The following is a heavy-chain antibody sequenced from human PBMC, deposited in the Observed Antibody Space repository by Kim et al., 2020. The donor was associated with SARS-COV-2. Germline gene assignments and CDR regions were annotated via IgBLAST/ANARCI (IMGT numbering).Heavy chain of an antibody. V-gene: IGHV4-39*07. CDR2: GRT. D-gene: IGHD2-2*01. J-gene: IGHJ4*02. CDR3: ARAGSYPDY. Sequence: GRTSYHPSLKSRVTSSVDTSKNQFSLKLSSVTAADTAVYYCARAGSYPDYWGQGTLVTVSS.